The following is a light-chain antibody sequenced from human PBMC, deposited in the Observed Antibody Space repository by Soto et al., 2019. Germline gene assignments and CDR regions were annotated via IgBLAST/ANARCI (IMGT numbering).Light chain of an antibody. J-gene: IGKJ5*01. CDR2: DAS. CDR3: QQYSVWPIT. V-gene: IGKV1-5*01. CDR1: ESISSW. Sequence: EIKMTQSPSTRSAPLAFRFTFTCLSSESISSWVAWYQQKPGKAPKLLIYDASSLESGVASRFSGSGSGTEFTLTISSLQSEYFAVYYCQQYSVWPITLGQGTRVEIK.